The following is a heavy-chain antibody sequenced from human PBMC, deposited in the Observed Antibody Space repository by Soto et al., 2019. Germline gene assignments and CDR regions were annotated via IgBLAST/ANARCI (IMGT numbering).Heavy chain of an antibody. Sequence: QVQLQESGPGLVKPSGTLSLTCAVSGGSITSNNWWSWVRQPPGKGLEWIGEIYYSGNTNYNPSLRGRVSMSVDKSQNQFSLWLTSVTAADMAVYYCARGFGHTSSWYFDLWGQGILITVSS. CDR1: GGSITSNNW. V-gene: IGHV4-4*02. CDR2: IYYSGNT. D-gene: IGHD6-13*01. J-gene: IGHJ4*02. CDR3: ARGFGHTSSWYFDL.